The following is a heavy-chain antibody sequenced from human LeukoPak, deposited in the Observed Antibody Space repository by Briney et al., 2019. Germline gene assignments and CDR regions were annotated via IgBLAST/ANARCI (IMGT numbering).Heavy chain of an antibody. V-gene: IGHV3-64D*06. CDR1: GFTFSSYA. CDR2: ISSNGGST. J-gene: IGHJ4*02. D-gene: IGHD2-15*01. CDR3: VKESIGYCSGGSCY. Sequence: GGSLRLSCSASGFTFSSYAMHWVRQAPGKGLEYVSAISSNGGSTYYADSVKGRFTISRDNSKNTLYLQMSSLRAEDTAVYYCVKESIGYCSGGSCYWGEGPLVTVSS.